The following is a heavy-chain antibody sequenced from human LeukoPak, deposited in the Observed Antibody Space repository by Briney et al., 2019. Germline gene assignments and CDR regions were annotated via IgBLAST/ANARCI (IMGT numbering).Heavy chain of an antibody. J-gene: IGHJ3*02. Sequence: GGSLRLSCAASGFTFSSYGMHWVRQAPGKGLEWVAVIWYDGTNTYYADSVKGRFTISRDNAKNTLYLQMNSLRAEDTAVYYCARDFCSGGSCYPDAFDIWGQGTMVTVSS. V-gene: IGHV3-33*01. D-gene: IGHD2-15*01. CDR1: GFTFSSYG. CDR2: IWYDGTNT. CDR3: ARDFCSGGSCYPDAFDI.